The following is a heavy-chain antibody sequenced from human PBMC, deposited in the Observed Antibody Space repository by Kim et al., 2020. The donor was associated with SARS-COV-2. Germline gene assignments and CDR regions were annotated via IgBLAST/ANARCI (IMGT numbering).Heavy chain of an antibody. D-gene: IGHD1-7*01. J-gene: IGHJ3*02. Sequence: SETLSLTCTVSGGSISSGDYYWSWIRQPPGKGLEWIGYIYYSGSTYYNPSLKSRVTISVDTSKNQFSLKLSSVTAADTAVYYCASGGITGTSRDAFDIWGQGTMVTVSS. CDR3: ASGGITGTSRDAFDI. CDR2: IYYSGST. V-gene: IGHV4-30-4*01. CDR1: GGSISSGDYY.